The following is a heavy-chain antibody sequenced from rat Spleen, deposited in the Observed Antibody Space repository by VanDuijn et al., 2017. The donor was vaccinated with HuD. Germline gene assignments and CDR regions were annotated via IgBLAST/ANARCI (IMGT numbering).Heavy chain of an antibody. J-gene: IGHJ1*01. CDR3: ARSADYDGTYYWGGYWYFDF. CDR2: ISYRGIT. D-gene: IGHD1-12*02. Sequence: EVQLQESGPGLVKPSQSLSLTCSVTGYSITSSYRWNWIRKFPGNKMEWMGFISYRGITDYNPSLKSRVSISRNTSKNQFFLQLNSVTTEDTAKYYGARSADYDGTYYWGGYWYFDFWGPGTMVTVSS. V-gene: IGHV3-1*01. CDR1: GYSITSSY.